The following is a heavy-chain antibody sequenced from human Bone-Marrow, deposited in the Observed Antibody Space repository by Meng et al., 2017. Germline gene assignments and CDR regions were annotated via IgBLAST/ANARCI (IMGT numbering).Heavy chain of an antibody. J-gene: IGHJ5*02. CDR3: ARDADCSSTSCYFWFDP. CDR1: GYIFTSYD. V-gene: IGHV1-8*03. D-gene: IGHD2-2*01. CDR2: MNPNSGNT. Sequence: QVQLLQSGAEVKKPGTSVKVSCKASGYIFTSYDITWVRQATGQGLEWMGWMNPNSGNTGYAQKFQGRVTITRNTSISTAYMELSSLRSEDTAVYYCARDADCSSTSCYFWFDPWGQGTLVTVS.